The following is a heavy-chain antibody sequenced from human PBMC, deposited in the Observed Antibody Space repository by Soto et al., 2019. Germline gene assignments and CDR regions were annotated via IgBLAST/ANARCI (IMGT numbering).Heavy chain of an antibody. V-gene: IGHV4-31*03. D-gene: IGHD3-10*01. Sequence: PSETLSLTCTVSGASIASVDYYWSWIRQHPGKGLEWIGYINHSGITYYNPSLKSRITTSIDTAKNQFSLKLSSVTAADTAVYYCARGLILWFGELSLLGGYYYYMDGWGKGTTVTVSS. J-gene: IGHJ6*03. CDR2: INHSGIT. CDR1: GASIASVDYY. CDR3: ARGLILWFGELSLLGGYYYYMDG.